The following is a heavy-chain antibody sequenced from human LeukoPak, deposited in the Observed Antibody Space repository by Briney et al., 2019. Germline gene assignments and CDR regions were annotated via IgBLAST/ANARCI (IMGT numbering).Heavy chain of an antibody. J-gene: IGHJ4*02. V-gene: IGHV4-34*01. Sequence: SETLSLTCAVYGGSFSAYYWSWIRQSPGKGLEWIGEINHSGSTNYNPSLESPVTISVDTSKNQVSLNLTSVTAADSAVYYCARGQVVRDYWGQGTLVTVSS. CDR2: INHSGST. D-gene: IGHD2-15*01. CDR3: ARGQVVRDY. CDR1: GGSFSAYY.